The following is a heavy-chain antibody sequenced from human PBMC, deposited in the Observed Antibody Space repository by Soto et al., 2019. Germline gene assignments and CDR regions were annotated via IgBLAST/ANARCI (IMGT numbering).Heavy chain of an antibody. CDR1: GGSTSSYY. Sequence: SETLSLTCTVSGGSTSSYYWSWIRQPPGKGLEWIGNIFDSGSTNYNPSLKSRVTISVDTSKNQFSLRVRSVTAADTAVYYCARVGAAAAPGYFDYWGQGTLVTVSS. V-gene: IGHV4-59*01. J-gene: IGHJ4*02. CDR2: IFDSGST. CDR3: ARVGAAAAPGYFDY. D-gene: IGHD6-13*01.